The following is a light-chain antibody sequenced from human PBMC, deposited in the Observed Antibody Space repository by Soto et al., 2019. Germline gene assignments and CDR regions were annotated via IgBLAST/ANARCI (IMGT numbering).Light chain of an antibody. CDR2: AAS. V-gene: IGKV1-12*01. CDR3: QQTSSFPLT. Sequence: DIPVTQSPSSVSASVGDRVTITCRASQGLVSWLAWYQQKPGKAPKLLIYAASSFQSGVPSRFSGSGSGTDFTLTTSSLQPEDFATYYRQQTSSFPLTFGGGTKVELK. CDR1: QGLVSW. J-gene: IGKJ4*01.